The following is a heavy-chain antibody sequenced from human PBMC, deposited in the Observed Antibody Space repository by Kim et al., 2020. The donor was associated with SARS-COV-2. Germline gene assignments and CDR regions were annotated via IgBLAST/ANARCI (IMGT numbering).Heavy chain of an antibody. Sequence: RVTISVDTSKNQFSLKLSSVTAADTAVYYCARALGYCSSTSCYFDAFDIWGQGTMVTVSS. V-gene: IGHV4-31*02. J-gene: IGHJ3*02. CDR3: ARALGYCSSTSCYFDAFDI. D-gene: IGHD2-2*01.